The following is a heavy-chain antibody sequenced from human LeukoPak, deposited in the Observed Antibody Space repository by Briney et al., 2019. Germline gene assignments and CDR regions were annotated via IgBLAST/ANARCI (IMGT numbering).Heavy chain of an antibody. CDR1: GGSISSSSYY. V-gene: IGHV4-39*07. D-gene: IGHD6-13*01. CDR3: ARGVRGQQLVYYYYYYMDV. CDR2: IYYSGST. J-gene: IGHJ6*03. Sequence: SETLSLTCTVSGGSISSSSYYWGWIRQPPGKGLEWIGSIYYSGSTYYNPSLKSRVTISVDTSKNQFSLKLSSVTAADTAVYYCARGVRGQQLVYYYYYYMDVWGKGTTVTISS.